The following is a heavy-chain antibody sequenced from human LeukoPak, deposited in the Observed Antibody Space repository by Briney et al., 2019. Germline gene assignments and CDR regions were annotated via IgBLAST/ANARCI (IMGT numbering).Heavy chain of an antibody. CDR3: ARAIAVVGPHLYYYMDV. CDR1: GGPIRSYY. CDR2: IYYSGST. Sequence: PSDTLSLTCTVSGGPIRSYYWSWIRQPPGQGLEWIGYIYYSGSTNYHPSLKRRVTISVDTSKNQFSLKLSSVTAADTAVYYCARAIAVVGPHLYYYMDVWGKGTTVTVSS. D-gene: IGHD6-19*01. V-gene: IGHV4-59*07. J-gene: IGHJ6*03.